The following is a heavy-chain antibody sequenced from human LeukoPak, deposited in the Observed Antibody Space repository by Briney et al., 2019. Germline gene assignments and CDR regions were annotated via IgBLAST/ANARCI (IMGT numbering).Heavy chain of an antibody. V-gene: IGHV4-59*01. CDR2: VDHTGST. D-gene: IGHD4-11*01. CDR1: GGSISSYY. Sequence: SSETLSLTCTVSGGSISSYYWSWIRQPPGKGLEWIGYVDHTGSTKFNPSLNGRVSISRDTSKNLFSLRLRSVTAADTAVYFCARGRVSSSTWYSTYYYYFYMDVWGKGTTVTVSS. CDR3: ARGRVSSSTWYSTYYYYFYMDV. J-gene: IGHJ6*03.